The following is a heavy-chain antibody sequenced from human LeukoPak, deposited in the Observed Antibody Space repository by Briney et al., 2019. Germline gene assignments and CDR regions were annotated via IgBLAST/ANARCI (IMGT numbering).Heavy chain of an antibody. J-gene: IGHJ4*02. CDR1: GFTFSSYW. Sequence: PGGSLRLSCAASGFTFSSYWMNWARQAPGKGLEWVSSISSSSSYIYYADSVKGRFTISRDNAKNSLYLQMNSLRAEDTAVYYCARDSAGYGVDFDYWGQGTLVTVSS. V-gene: IGHV3-21*01. CDR3: ARDSAGYGVDFDY. D-gene: IGHD4-17*01. CDR2: ISSSSSYI.